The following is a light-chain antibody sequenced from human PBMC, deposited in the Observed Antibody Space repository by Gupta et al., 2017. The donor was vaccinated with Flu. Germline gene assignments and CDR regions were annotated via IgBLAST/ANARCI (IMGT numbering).Light chain of an antibody. J-gene: IGLJ2*01. CDR1: ALPRKY. CDR2: DDG. CDR3: YSTDSSGEYRV. Sequence: SYELTQPPSVSVSPGQAARITCSGDALPRKYVYWYQQRSGQAPVLVIYDDGKRPSGIPERFACFRSGKLATWIIRGAQVEDEADDYWYSTDSSGEYRVVGGGTKLTVL. V-gene: IGLV3-10*01.